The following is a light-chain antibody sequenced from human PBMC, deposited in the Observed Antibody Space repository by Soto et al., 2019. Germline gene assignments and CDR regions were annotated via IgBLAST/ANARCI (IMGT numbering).Light chain of an antibody. CDR3: QQGYSCTVT. CDR1: QDIGDW. Sequence: DIQMTQSPSSVSASVGERVSITCRASQDIGDWLAWYQQKRGKAPKIXVYAASSLQSGVRSRFSGSGSGTDFTLTISSLQPEDFATYYCQQGYSCTVTFGGGTKVDIK. V-gene: IGKV1-12*01. J-gene: IGKJ4*01. CDR2: AAS.